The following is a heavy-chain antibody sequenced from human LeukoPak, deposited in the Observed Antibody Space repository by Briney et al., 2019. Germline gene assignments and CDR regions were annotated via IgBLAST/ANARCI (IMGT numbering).Heavy chain of an antibody. CDR1: GYTPTKLS. V-gene: IGHV1-24*01. Sequence: ASVTVSCKVSGYTPTKLSMHWVRHAPGKGLKWMGVFEVEDGETIYAQEFQGRVTMTEDKSTGQAYMELRSLGSEDTAVSYCATVPPGSLFGETSVDYWGQGTLVTVSS. J-gene: IGHJ4*02. CDR3: ATVPPGSLFGETSVDY. CDR2: FEVEDGET. D-gene: IGHD3-10*02.